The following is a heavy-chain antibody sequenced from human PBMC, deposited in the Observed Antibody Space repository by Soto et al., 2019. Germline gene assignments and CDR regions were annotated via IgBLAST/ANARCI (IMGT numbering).Heavy chain of an antibody. CDR2: IYYSGST. CDR3: ARESRITMVRGVYYYYGMDV. V-gene: IGHV4-59*01. Sequence: PSETLSLTCTVSGGSISSYYWSWIRQPPGKGLEWIGYIYYSGSTNYNPSLKSRVTISVDTSKSQFSLKLSSVTAADTAVYYCARESRITMVRGVYYYYGMDVWGQGTTVTVS. D-gene: IGHD3-10*01. CDR1: GGSISSYY. J-gene: IGHJ6*02.